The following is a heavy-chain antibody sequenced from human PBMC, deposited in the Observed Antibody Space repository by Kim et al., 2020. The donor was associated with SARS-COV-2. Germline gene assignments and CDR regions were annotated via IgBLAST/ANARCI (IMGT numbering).Heavy chain of an antibody. D-gene: IGHD3-22*01. CDR3: ATRQLIPYDSSGYYSGFGMDV. Sequence: GGSLRLSCAASGFTVSSNYMSWVRQAPGKGLEWVSVIYSGGSTYYADSVKGRFTISRDNSKNTLYLQMNSLRAEDTAVYYCATRQLIPYDSSGYYSGFGMDVWGQGTTVTVSS. J-gene: IGHJ6*02. CDR1: GFTVSSNY. V-gene: IGHV3-53*01. CDR2: IYSGGST.